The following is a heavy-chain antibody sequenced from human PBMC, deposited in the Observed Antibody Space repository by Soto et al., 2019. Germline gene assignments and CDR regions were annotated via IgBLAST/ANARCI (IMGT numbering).Heavy chain of an antibody. CDR2: IYHGGST. D-gene: IGHD3-10*01. CDR1: GGSISSSNW. CDR3: ARRWGEGRVDY. V-gene: IGHV4-4*02. Sequence: QVQLQESGPGLVKPSGTLSLTCAVSGGSISSSNWWSWVRQPPGKGLDWIGEIYHGGSTNSHPSPKXRXPXSXXKSRNQSSLKLRSVPAADAAVYYCARRWGEGRVDYWGQGSLVTVSS. J-gene: IGHJ4*02.